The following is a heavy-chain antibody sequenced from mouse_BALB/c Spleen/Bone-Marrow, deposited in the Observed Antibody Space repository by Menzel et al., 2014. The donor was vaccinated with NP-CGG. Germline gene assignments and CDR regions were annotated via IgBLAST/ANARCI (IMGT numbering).Heavy chain of an antibody. Sequence: VQLQESGAELMKPGASVKISCKATGYTFSSYWIEWVKQRPGHGLEWIGEILPGSGNTNYNEKFKDEATFTADTSSNTAYMQLSSLTSEDSAVYYCAREGITTVVEMDYWGQGTSVTVSS. CDR1: GYTFSSYW. CDR2: ILPGSGNT. V-gene: IGHV1-9*01. D-gene: IGHD1-1*01. J-gene: IGHJ4*01. CDR3: AREGITTVVEMDY.